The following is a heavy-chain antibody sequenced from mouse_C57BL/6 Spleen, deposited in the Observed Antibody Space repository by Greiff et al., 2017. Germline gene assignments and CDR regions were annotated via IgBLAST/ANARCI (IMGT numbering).Heavy chain of an antibody. CDR3: ARGPSYGNYGYDARDY. J-gene: IGHJ4*01. V-gene: IGHV14-2*01. CDR1: GFHIKDSY. Sequence: EVQLQQPGAELVKPGASVKLSCTASGFHIKDSYMHWVKQRTEQGLEWIGRIDPEDGEPKYAPKFKGKDTITAETTSNTAYMPLSSLTSEDTAVYYGARGPSYGNYGYDARDYWGQGTSVTVSS. CDR2: IDPEDGEP. D-gene: IGHD2-10*01.